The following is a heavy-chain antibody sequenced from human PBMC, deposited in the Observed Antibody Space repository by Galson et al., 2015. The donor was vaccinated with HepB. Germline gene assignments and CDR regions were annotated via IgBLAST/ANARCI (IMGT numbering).Heavy chain of an antibody. V-gene: IGHV3-23*01. CDR1: GFTFSSYA. CDR2: ISGGGGGT. Sequence: SLRLSCAASGFTFSSYAMSWVRQAPGKGLEWVSTISGGGGGTYYADSVKGRFTISRDNSKSTVNLQMNSLRAEDTAIYYCAKGDTSGYYYGHYFEYWGQGTLVTVSS. CDR3: AKGDTSGYYYGHYFEY. D-gene: IGHD3-22*01. J-gene: IGHJ4*02.